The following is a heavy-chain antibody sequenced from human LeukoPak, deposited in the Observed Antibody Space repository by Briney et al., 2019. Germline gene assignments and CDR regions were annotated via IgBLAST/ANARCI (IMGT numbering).Heavy chain of an antibody. Sequence: GGSLRLACLASGFSFTGFGMHWVRQAPGKGLEWVTFIRHDGSKPYCADSVKGRFTISRDDSRNTLYLQMNRLRPEDTAVYYCAKPHYGDYYYFDYWGQGTQVTVSS. J-gene: IGHJ4*02. D-gene: IGHD4-17*01. V-gene: IGHV3-30*02. CDR3: AKPHYGDYYYFDY. CDR2: IRHDGSKP. CDR1: GFSFTGFG.